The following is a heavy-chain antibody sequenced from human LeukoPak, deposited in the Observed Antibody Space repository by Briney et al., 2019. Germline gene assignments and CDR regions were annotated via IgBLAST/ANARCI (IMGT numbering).Heavy chain of an antibody. CDR1: GFSFSSYW. J-gene: IGHJ4*02. CDR3: ARVAKYYYGSGSYRPHYFDY. V-gene: IGHV5-51*01. CDR2: IFPSDSDT. D-gene: IGHD3-10*01. Sequence: GESLKISCKGSGFSFSSYWIGWVRQMPGKGLEWMGIIFPSDSDTRYSPAFQGHVSISADLSISTAYLQWSSLKASDTAMYYCARVAKYYYGSGSYRPHYFDYWGQGTPVTVSS.